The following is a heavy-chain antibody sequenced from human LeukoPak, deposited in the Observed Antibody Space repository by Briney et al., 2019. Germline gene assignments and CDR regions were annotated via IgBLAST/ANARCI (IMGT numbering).Heavy chain of an antibody. V-gene: IGHV3-7*01. CDR2: INQDGSEK. D-gene: IGHD5-18*01. Sequence: GGSLRLSCVASGFTFVSHWMTWVRQAPGKGLEWVANINQDGSEKYYVDSVKGRFTISRDNGKNSLYLKMNSLRAEDTAMYYCARDKYSYGFYMDVWGKGTTVTVSS. CDR3: ARDKYSYGFYMDV. J-gene: IGHJ6*03. CDR1: GFTFVSHW.